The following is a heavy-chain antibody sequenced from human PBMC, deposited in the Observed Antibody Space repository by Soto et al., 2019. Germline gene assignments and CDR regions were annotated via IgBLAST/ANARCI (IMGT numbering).Heavy chain of an antibody. CDR2: ITGSGGDT. Sequence: PGGSLRLSCAASGFTFSSYAMSWVRQAPGKGLEWVSAITGSGGDTYYADSVKGRFTLTRDTSIDTAYMEMSSLKSEDTAVYYCARAPRKVPGYTYGSCDFWGQGSLVTVSS. D-gene: IGHD5-18*01. CDR1: GFTFSSYA. J-gene: IGHJ4*02. V-gene: IGHV3-23*01. CDR3: ARAPRKVPGYTYGSCDF.